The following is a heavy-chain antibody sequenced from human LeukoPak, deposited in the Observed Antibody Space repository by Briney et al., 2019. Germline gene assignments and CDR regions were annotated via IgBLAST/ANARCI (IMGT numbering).Heavy chain of an antibody. CDR3: ARSGPYYYHYMDV. J-gene: IGHJ6*03. CDR1: GYSITRGYY. V-gene: IGHV4-38-2*02. D-gene: IGHD3-10*01. Sequence: SETLSLTCTVSGYSITRGYYWGWIRQPPGKGLEWIGSIYHSGSTYYNQSLKRRVVISVDTSKNQFSLKLNSVIAADTAVYYCARSGPYYYHYMDVWGKGTTVTVSS. CDR2: IYHSGST.